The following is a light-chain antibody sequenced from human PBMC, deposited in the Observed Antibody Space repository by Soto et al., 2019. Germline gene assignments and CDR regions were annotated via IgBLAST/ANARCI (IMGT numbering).Light chain of an antibody. V-gene: IGLV2-14*01. CDR3: SSDRRSNTPGV. CDR1: SSDIGGFNY. Sequence: QSALTQPASVSGSPGPSITISCTGTSSDIGGFNYVSWYQQHPGKVPKLRIYDVSNRPSGVSNRFSGSKSGNTASLTISGLQAEDEADYYCSSDRRSNTPGVFGGGTKVTVL. J-gene: IGLJ2*01. CDR2: DVS.